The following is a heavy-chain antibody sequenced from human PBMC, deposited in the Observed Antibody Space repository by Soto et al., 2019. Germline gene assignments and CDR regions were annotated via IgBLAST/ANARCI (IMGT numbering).Heavy chain of an antibody. CDR2: INHSGST. CDR1: GGSFSGYY. V-gene: IGHV4-34*01. Sequence: SETLSLTCAVYGGSFSGYYWSWIRQPPGKGLEWIGEINHSGSTNYNPSLKSRVTISVDTSKNQFSLKLSSVTAADTAVYYCARGAWMHGAAPGNWFDPWGQGTLVTVSS. CDR3: ARGAWMHGAAPGNWFDP. D-gene: IGHD6-13*01. J-gene: IGHJ5*02.